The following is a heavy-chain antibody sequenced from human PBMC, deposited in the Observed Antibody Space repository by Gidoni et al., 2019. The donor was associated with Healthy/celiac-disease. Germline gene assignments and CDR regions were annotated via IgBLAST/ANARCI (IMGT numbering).Heavy chain of an antibody. J-gene: IGHJ6*02. D-gene: IGHD2-2*01. CDR2: IIPIVGTA. CDR1: GGTFSSYA. Sequence: QVQLVQSGAEVKKPGSSVKVSCKASGGTFSSYAISWVRQAPGQGLEWMGGIIPIVGTANYAQKFQGRVTITADESTSTAYMELSSLRSEDTAVYYCARRGGYCSSTSCYPEYYYYGMDVWGQGTTVTVSS. V-gene: IGHV1-69*01. CDR3: ARRGGYCSSTSCYPEYYYYGMDV.